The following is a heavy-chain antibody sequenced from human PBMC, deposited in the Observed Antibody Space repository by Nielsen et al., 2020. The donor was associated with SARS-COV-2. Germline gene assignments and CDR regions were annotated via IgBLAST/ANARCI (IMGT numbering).Heavy chain of an antibody. Sequence: SETLSLTCTVSGGSITGYYWSWIRQPPGKRLEWIGYIYSSGITSYNPSLKSRVTLSVDTSKNHFSLKLTSVTAADTAVYYCARQVIAKKNNRFDPWGQGTPVSVSS. CDR3: ARQVIAKKNNRFDP. CDR2: IYSSGIT. V-gene: IGHV4-59*08. D-gene: IGHD2-21*01. CDR1: GGSITGYY. J-gene: IGHJ5*02.